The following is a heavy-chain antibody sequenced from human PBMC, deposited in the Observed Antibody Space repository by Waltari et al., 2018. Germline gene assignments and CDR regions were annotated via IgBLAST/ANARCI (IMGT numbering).Heavy chain of an antibody. D-gene: IGHD2-8*01. CDR3: AHSSAPNRGEDY. V-gene: IGHV1-69*08. CDR1: GGTFSSCA. Sequence: QVQLVQSGAEVQKPGPSVKVSCKASGGTFSSCALSRVRQAPGQGLEWMGRISTNFGTANNARKFQGRVTITAEKSRSTAYMELSSLGSEDTAGYYGAHSSAPNRGEDYWGQGTLVTVSS. J-gene: IGHJ4*01. CDR2: ISTNFGTA.